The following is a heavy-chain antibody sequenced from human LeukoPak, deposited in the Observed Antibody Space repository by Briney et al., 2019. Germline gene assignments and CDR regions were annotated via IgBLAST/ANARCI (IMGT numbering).Heavy chain of an antibody. Sequence: GGSLRLSCAASGFTVSSNYMSWVRQAPGKGLEWVSVIYSGGSTYYADSVKGRFTISRDNSKNTLYLQMNSLRAEDTAVYYCARWYYSSTSCYYDYWGQGTLVTVSS. J-gene: IGHJ4*02. V-gene: IGHV3-53*01. CDR2: IYSGGST. CDR1: GFTVSSNY. CDR3: ARWYYSSTSCYYDY. D-gene: IGHD2-2*01.